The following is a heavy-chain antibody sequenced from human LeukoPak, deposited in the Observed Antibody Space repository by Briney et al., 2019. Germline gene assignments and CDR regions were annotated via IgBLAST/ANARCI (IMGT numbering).Heavy chain of an antibody. J-gene: IGHJ5*02. D-gene: IGHD3-16*01. CDR2: IYTSGST. Sequence: PSETLSLTCVDPGGSISSGSYYGGWIRQPAGKGLEWIGRIYTSGSTNSNPPLKSRVTISVDTSKNQFSLKLSSVTAADTAVYYCARAHVGDVVVLTWGQGTLVTVSS. V-gene: IGHV4-61*02. CDR3: ARAHVGDVVVLT. CDR1: GGSISSGSYY.